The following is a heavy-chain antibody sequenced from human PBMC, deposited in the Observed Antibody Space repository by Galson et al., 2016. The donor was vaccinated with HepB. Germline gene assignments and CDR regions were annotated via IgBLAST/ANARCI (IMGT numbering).Heavy chain of an antibody. J-gene: IGHJ4*02. V-gene: IGHV3-23*01. Sequence: SLRLSCAASGFTFSNYAMTWVRQAPGKGLEWVSDISGAGGTTHYADSVKGRFTISRDNSRDTLYLQMDRLRAADTAVYYCAKERGWYGGPNFGSWGQGTLVTVSS. CDR3: AKERGWYGGPNFGS. CDR1: GFTFSNYA. D-gene: IGHD2-15*01. CDR2: ISGAGGTT.